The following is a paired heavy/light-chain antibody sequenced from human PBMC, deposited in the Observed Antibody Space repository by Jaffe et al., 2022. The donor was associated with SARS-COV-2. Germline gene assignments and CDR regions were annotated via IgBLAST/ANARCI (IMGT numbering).Heavy chain of an antibody. CDR3: ARVPYSFCGGDCYSP. CDR2: IYWDDDK. V-gene: IGHV2-5*02. Sequence: QITLKESGPTLVKPTQTLTLTCTFTGFSLSTSGVGVGWIRQPPGKALEWLALIYWDDDKRYSPSLKSRLTITKDASKNQVVLTVTNMDPVDTATYYCARVPYSFCGGDCYSPWGQGTLVTVSS. D-gene: IGHD2-21*02. J-gene: IGHJ5*02. CDR1: GFSLSTSGVG.
Light chain of an antibody. J-gene: IGKJ1*01. V-gene: IGKV1-39*01. CDR2: AVS. CDR1: QSISSS. CDR3: QQSFSAPSWR. Sequence: DIQMTQSPSSLSASVGDRVTITCRASQSISSSLHWYQQKPGKAPNLLIYAVSSLQSGVPSRFSGSGSGTHFTLTITSLQPEDIATYYCQQSFSAPSWRFGQGTKVEIK.